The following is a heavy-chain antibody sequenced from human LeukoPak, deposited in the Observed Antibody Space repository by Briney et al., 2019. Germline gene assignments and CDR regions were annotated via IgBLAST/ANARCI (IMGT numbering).Heavy chain of an antibody. Sequence: GGSLRLSCVASGFTFSSYSMNWVRQAPGKGLEWVSYISSSSSTIYYADSVKGRFTISRDNAKNSLYLQMNSLRDEDTAVYYCARLYVWGSSRTFDYWGQGTLVTVSS. CDR2: ISSSSSTI. J-gene: IGHJ4*02. D-gene: IGHD3-16*02. CDR3: ARLYVWGSSRTFDY. V-gene: IGHV3-48*02. CDR1: GFTFSSYS.